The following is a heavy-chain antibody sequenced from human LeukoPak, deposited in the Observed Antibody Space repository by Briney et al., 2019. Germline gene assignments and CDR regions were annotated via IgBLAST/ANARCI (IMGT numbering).Heavy chain of an antibody. V-gene: IGHV3-23*01. D-gene: IGHD3-10*01. CDR2: ISGSGDNT. CDR1: GFTFSSYG. Sequence: GGSLRLSCAASGFTFSSYGMSWVRQAPGKGLEWVSTISGSGDNTYYADSVKGRFTISRDNSKNTLYLQMNSLRAEDTAVYYCARVTYGSGTYGAFDYWGQGTLVTVSS. CDR3: ARVTYGSGTYGAFDY. J-gene: IGHJ4*02.